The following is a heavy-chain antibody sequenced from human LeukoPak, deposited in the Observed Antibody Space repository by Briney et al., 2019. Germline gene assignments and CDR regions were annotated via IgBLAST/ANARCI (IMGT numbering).Heavy chain of an antibody. V-gene: IGHV3-30*02. CDR2: IRYEGRNK. J-gene: IGHJ4*02. Sequence: GGSLRLSCGASGFTFSNYGMHWVRQAPGKGLEWVAFIRYEGRNKYYADSVKGRFTISRDNSKNTLYLQMNSLRPEDTAVYYCAKDSVRKSIVGPTTSGFNDYWGQGTLVTVSS. D-gene: IGHD1-26*01. CDR3: AKDSVRKSIVGPTTSGFNDY. CDR1: GFTFSNYG.